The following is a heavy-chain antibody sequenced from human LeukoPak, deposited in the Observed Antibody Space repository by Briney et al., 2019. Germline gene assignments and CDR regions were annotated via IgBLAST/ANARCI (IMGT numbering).Heavy chain of an antibody. J-gene: IGHJ4*02. D-gene: IGHD5-18*01. V-gene: IGHV3-64*01. CDR2: ISSNGGST. CDR3: ARGDSYSYGIDY. Sequence: GGSLRLSCAASGFTFSSYAMHWVRQAPGKVLEYVSAISSNGGSTYYANSVKGRFTISRDNSKNTLYLQMCSLRAEDMAVYYCARGDSYSYGIDYWGQGTLVTVSS. CDR1: GFTFSSYA.